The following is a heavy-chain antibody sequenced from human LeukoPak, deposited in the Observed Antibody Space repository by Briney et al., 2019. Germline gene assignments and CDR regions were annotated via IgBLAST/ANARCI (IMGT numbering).Heavy chain of an antibody. D-gene: IGHD3-10*01. J-gene: IGHJ3*02. CDR2: IYTSGST. CDR3: ARDLGVLWFGELLQPYDAFDI. CDR1: GGSIRSTSYY. V-gene: IGHV4-39*07. Sequence: SETLSLTCTVSGGSIRSTSYYWGWIRQPPGKGLEWIGRIYTSGSTNYNPSLESRVTISVDTSKNQFSLKLSSVTAADTAVYYCARDLGVLWFGELLQPYDAFDIWGQGTMVTVSS.